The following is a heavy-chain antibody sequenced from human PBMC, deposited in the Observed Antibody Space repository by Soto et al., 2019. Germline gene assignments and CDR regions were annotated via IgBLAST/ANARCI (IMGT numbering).Heavy chain of an antibody. V-gene: IGHV4-38-2*02. CDR1: GYPIRYSLFY. CDR2: IYHTGNA. CDR3: ARDYFDSSDYTTNWFDP. D-gene: IGHD3-22*01. J-gene: IGHJ5*02. Sequence: SDHLSVTYSYSGYPIRYSLFYMDSFRQPPGEGLEWIGSIYHTGNAYYNPSLKSLVTIFVDTSKNQFSLKLTSVTAADTALYYCARDYFDSSDYTTNWFDPWGQG.